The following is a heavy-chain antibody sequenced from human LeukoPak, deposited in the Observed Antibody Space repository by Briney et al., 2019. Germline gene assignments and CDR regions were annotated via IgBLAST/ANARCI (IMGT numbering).Heavy chain of an antibody. J-gene: IGHJ4*02. Sequence: PGGSLRLSCAASGFTFSSYEMNWVRQAPGKGLEWVSYISSSGSTIYYADSVKGRFTISRDNAKNSLYLQMNSLRAEDTAVYYCARDRSGWFYFDYWGQGTLVTVSS. CDR3: ARDRSGWFYFDY. CDR1: GFTFSSYE. V-gene: IGHV3-48*03. CDR2: ISSSGSTI. D-gene: IGHD6-19*01.